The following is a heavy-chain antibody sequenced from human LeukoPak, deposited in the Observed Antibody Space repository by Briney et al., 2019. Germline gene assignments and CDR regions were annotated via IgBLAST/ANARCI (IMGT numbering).Heavy chain of an antibody. CDR3: ARGSTRIMITFGGVIVIPAMRYGY. V-gene: IGHV1-18*01. D-gene: IGHD3-16*02. Sequence: ASVKVSCKASGYTFTSYGISWVRQAPGQGLEWMGWISAYNGNTNYAQKLQGRVTMTTDTSTSTAYMELSRLRSDDTAVYYCARGSTRIMITFGGVIVIPAMRYGYWGQGTLVTVSS. CDR1: GYTFTSYG. J-gene: IGHJ4*02. CDR2: ISAYNGNT.